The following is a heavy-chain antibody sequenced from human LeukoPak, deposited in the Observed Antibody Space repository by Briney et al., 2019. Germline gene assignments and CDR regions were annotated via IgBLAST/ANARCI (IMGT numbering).Heavy chain of an antibody. D-gene: IGHD3-10*01. CDR1: SYSISSGYY. V-gene: IGHV4-38-2*02. Sequence: KPSETLSLTCTVSSYSISSGYYWGWIRQTPGKGLEWIGNIYHSGSTYYNPSLQSRVAISVDTSKNQFSLKLTSVTAADTAVYYCARVGATTMVRGVIMETYYYYLDVWGKGTTVTVSS. CDR3: ARVGATTMVRGVIMETYYYYLDV. CDR2: IYHSGST. J-gene: IGHJ6*03.